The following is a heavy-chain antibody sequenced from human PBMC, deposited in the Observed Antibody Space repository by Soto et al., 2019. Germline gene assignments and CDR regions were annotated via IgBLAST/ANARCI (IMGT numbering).Heavy chain of an antibody. CDR3: ARRAYNYANMDV. D-gene: IGHD5-18*01. J-gene: IGHJ6*02. V-gene: IGHV1-46*01. CDR2: INPSGGST. CDR1: GYTFTTYY. Sequence: QVQLVQSGAEVKKPGASVKVSCETSGYTFTTYYMHWVRRAPGQGLEWMGMINPSGGSTSYAQKFQCRVTMTRDTSTRTIYMELSSLIRDNPAIYYCARRAYNYANMDVWGQGTTVTVSS.